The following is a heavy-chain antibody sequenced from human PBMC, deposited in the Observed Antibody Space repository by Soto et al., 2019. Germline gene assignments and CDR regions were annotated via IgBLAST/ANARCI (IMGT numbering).Heavy chain of an antibody. V-gene: IGHV3-74*01. D-gene: IGHD3-16*01. J-gene: IGHJ6*02. CDR2: IDSDGSDT. CDR1: KFTFSNYW. CDR3: ARERGVNSLDA. Sequence: PGESLRLSCEASKFTFSNYWMHWVRQAPGKGLVWVSRIDSDGSDTIYADSVKGRFTISRDNARNTLYLQMNSLRAEDTAVYYCARERGVNSLDAWGQGTTVTVSS.